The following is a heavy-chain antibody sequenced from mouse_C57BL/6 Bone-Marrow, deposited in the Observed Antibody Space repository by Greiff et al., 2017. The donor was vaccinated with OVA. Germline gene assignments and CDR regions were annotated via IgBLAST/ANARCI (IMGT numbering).Heavy chain of an antibody. D-gene: IGHD1-1*01. J-gene: IGHJ2*01. CDR2: ISYDGSN. V-gene: IGHV3-6*01. Sequence: DVQLQESGPGLVKPSQSLSLTCSVTGYSITSGYYWNWIRQFPGNKLEWMGYISYDGSNNYNPSLKNRISITRDTSKNQFFLKLNSVTTEDTATYYCAREGFTTVVAKGYFDYWGQGTTLTVSS. CDR1: GYSITSGYY. CDR3: AREGFTTVVAKGYFDY.